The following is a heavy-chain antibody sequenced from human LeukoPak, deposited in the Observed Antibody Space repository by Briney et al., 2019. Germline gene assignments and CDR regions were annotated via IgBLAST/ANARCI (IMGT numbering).Heavy chain of an antibody. CDR3: ARGDTVATFV. J-gene: IGHJ4*02. CDR2: IYYSGGS. D-gene: IGHD5-12*01. CDR1: GGSISSGGFY. Sequence: SQTLSLTCTVSGGSISSGGFYWNWIRQYPGKGLEWIGYIYYSGGSYYNPSLKSRVTISVDTSKNQFSLRLRSVTAADTAVYYCARGDTVATFVWGQGTLVTVSS. V-gene: IGHV4-31*03.